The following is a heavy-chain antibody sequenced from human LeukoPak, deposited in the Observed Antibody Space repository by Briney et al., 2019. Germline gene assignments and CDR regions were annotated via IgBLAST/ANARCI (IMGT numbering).Heavy chain of an antibody. CDR2: ISYDGSNK. CDR3: AKGDQGYSYGTMVY. D-gene: IGHD5-18*01. J-gene: IGHJ4*02. CDR1: GFTFSSYG. Sequence: GSLRLSCAASGFTFSSYGMHWVRQARGKGLEWVAVISYDGSNKYYADSVKGRFTISRDNSKNTLYLQMNSLRAEDTAVYYCAKGDQGYSYGTMVYWGQGTLVTVSS. V-gene: IGHV3-30*18.